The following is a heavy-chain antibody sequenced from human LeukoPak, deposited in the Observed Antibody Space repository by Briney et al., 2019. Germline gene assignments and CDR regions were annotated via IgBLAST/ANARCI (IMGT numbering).Heavy chain of an antibody. J-gene: IGHJ4*02. CDR2: INHSGST. CDR1: GGSISSGGYY. Sequence: SETLSLTCTVSGGSISSGGYYWSWIRQPPGKGLEWIGEINHSGSTNYNPSLKSRVTISVDTSKNQFSLKLSSVTAADTAVYYCARGYPAAGKDYWGQGTLVTVSS. V-gene: IGHV4-39*07. CDR3: ARGYPAAGKDY. D-gene: IGHD6-19*01.